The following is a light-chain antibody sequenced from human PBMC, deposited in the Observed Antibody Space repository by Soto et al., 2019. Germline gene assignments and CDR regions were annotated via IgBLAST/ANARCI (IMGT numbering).Light chain of an antibody. J-gene: IGKJ4*01. CDR2: GAS. CDR3: EQYGNSPPRVT. V-gene: IGKV3-20*01. Sequence: EIVLTQSPGTLSLSPGERATLSCRASQSVTSTYLAWYQQKPGQAPRLLIYGASSTATGIPDRFSGSGSGTDFTLTISRLEPEDFAVYYCEQYGNSPPRVTVGGGTKVEIK. CDR1: QSVTSTY.